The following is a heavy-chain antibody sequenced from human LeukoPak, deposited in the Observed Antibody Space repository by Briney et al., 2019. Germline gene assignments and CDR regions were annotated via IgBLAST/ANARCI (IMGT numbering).Heavy chain of an antibody. V-gene: IGHV3-48*03. CDR2: ISRSGSTI. CDR1: GFTLSSSE. D-gene: IGHD3/OR15-3a*01. J-gene: IGHJ6*03. CDR3: ARPTWTNYMDV. Sequence: GGSLRLSCAASGFTLSSSEMNWVRQAPGKGLEWVSYISRSGSTIFYADSVKGRFTISRDNAKNSVSLQMYSLRAEDTAVYFCARPTWTNYMDVWGKGTAVTISS.